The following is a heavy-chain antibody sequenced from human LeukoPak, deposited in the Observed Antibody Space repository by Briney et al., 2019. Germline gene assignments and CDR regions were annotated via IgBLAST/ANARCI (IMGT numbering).Heavy chain of an antibody. Sequence: PGGSLRLSCAVSGLIFSSYGMHWVRQAPGKGLEWVTVISYDGSNKYYADSVKGRFTISRDNSKSTLYLQMNSLRAEDTAVYYCAKTLVGSTSSYSSSSGRYSQHWGQGTLVTVSS. CDR1: GLIFSSYG. J-gene: IGHJ1*01. D-gene: IGHD2-2*02. CDR3: AKTLVGSTSSYSSSSGRYSQH. CDR2: ISYDGSNK. V-gene: IGHV3-30*18.